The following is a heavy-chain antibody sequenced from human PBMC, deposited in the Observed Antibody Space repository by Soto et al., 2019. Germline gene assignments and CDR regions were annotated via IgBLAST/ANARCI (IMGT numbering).Heavy chain of an antibody. CDR2: INPNSGGT. D-gene: IGHD2-2*01. J-gene: IGHJ6*02. CDR3: AREVVPAAMSYYGMDV. V-gene: IGHV1-2*04. Sequence: ASVKVSCKASGYTFTGYYMHWVRQAPGQGLEWKGWINPNSGGTNYAQKFQGWVTMTRDTFISTAYMELSRLRSDDTAVYYCAREVVPAAMSYYGMDVWGQGTTVTVSS. CDR1: GYTFTGYY.